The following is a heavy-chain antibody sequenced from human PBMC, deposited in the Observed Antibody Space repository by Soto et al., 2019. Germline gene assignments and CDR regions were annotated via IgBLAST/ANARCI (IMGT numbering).Heavy chain of an antibody. V-gene: IGHV3-48*03. CDR1: GFTFSSYE. D-gene: IGHD6-13*01. J-gene: IGHJ3*01. CDR3: ARERGQHLVRDGEFDF. CDR2: ISSSGSTI. Sequence: EVQLVESGGGLVQPGGSLRLSCAASGFTFSSYEMNWVRQAPGKGLEWVSYISSSGSTIYYADSVKGRFTVSRDNAKNSLHLQMHSQKAEDTAIDYCARERGQHLVRDGEFDFWGQETMIT.